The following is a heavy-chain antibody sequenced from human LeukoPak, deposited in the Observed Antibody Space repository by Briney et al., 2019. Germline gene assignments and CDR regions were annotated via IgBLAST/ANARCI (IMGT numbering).Heavy chain of an antibody. V-gene: IGHV3-48*03. CDR1: GFTFSSYE. CDR2: ISSSGSTI. Sequence: GGSLRLSCAASGFTFSSYEMNWVRQAPGKGLEWVSYISSSGSTIYYADSVKGRFALSRDNAKNSLYLQMNSLRAEDTAVYYCARDHHRRLYDSQARNTFDIWGQGTMVTVSS. J-gene: IGHJ3*02. CDR3: ARDHHRRLYDSQARNTFDI. D-gene: IGHD3-22*01.